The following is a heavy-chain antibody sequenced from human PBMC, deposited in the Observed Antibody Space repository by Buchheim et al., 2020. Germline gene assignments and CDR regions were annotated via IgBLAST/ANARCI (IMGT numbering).Heavy chain of an antibody. Sequence: QEQLQESGPGLVKLSETLSLTCTVAGVSLSSGDYYWSWIRQHPGKGLEWIGYIHYSGSTYYNPSLKSRVSISVDTSKNQFSLNLDSVTAADTAVYYCARVFSTPYSDTWYPHYFDYWGQGSL. J-gene: IGHJ4*02. CDR1: GVSLSSGDYY. D-gene: IGHD6-13*01. CDR3: ARVFSTPYSDTWYPHYFDY. CDR2: IHYSGST. V-gene: IGHV4-31*03.